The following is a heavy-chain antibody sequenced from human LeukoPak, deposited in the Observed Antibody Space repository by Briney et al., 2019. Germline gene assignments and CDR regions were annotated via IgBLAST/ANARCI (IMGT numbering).Heavy chain of an antibody. Sequence: GGSLRLSCAASGFTFSSYAMSWVRQAPGKGLEWVPAISGSGGSTYYADSVKGRFTISRDNSKNTLYLQMNSLRAEDTAVYYCAKDPSSSWFGDYFDYWGQGTLVTVSS. CDR2: ISGSGGST. CDR3: AKDPSSSWFGDYFDY. CDR1: GFTFSSYA. J-gene: IGHJ4*02. D-gene: IGHD6-13*01. V-gene: IGHV3-23*01.